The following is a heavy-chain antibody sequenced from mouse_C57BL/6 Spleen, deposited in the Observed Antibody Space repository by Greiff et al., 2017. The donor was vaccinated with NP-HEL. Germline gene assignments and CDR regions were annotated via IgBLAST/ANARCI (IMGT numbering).Heavy chain of an antibody. D-gene: IGHD2-4*01. Sequence: EVQLQQSGPVLVKPGASVKMSCKASGYTFTDYYMNWVKQSHGKSLEWIGVINPYNGGTSYNQEFKGKATLTVDKSSSTAYIELNSLTSEDSAVYYCARSYYDYDPAWFAYRGQGTLVTVSA. V-gene: IGHV1-19*01. CDR3: ARSYYDYDPAWFAY. CDR2: INPYNGGT. CDR1: GYTFTDYY. J-gene: IGHJ3*01.